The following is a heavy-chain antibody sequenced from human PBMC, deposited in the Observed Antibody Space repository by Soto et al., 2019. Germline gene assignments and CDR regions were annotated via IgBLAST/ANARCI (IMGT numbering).Heavy chain of an antibody. CDR1: GYTFTSYA. CDR3: ARERSGGSSMHRYYYYYMDV. CDR2: INTNTGNP. V-gene: IGHV7-4-1*01. J-gene: IGHJ6*03. Sequence: ASVKVSCKASGYTFTSYAMNWVRQAPGQGLEWMGWINTNTGNPTYAQGFTGRFVFSLDTSVSTAYLQICSLKAEDTAVYYCARERSGGSSMHRYYYYYMDVWGKGTTVTVSS. D-gene: IGHD2-15*01.